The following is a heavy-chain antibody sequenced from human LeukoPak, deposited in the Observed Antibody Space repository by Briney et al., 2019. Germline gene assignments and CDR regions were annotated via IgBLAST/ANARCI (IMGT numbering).Heavy chain of an antibody. CDR1: GYTFTSQY. J-gene: IGHJ4*02. V-gene: IGHV1-69*13. Sequence: SVKVSCKASGYTFTSQYIHWVRQAPGQGLEWMGGIIPIFGTANYAQKFQGRVTITADESTSTAYMELSSLRSEDTAVYYCARVNPYVGATILDYWGQGTLVTVSS. CDR2: IIPIFGTA. D-gene: IGHD1-26*01. CDR3: ARVNPYVGATILDY.